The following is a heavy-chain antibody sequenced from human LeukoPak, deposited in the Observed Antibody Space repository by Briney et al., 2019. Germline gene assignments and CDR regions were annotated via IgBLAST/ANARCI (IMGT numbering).Heavy chain of an antibody. Sequence: PGGSLRLSCAASGFTFSSYAMHWVRQAPGKGLEWVAVISYDGSNKYYADSVKGRFTISRDNSKNTLYLQMSSLRAEDTAVYYCARDVTPRYWGQGTLVTVSS. V-gene: IGHV3-30-3*01. CDR1: GFTFSSYA. CDR3: ARDVTPRY. J-gene: IGHJ4*02. CDR2: ISYDGSNK.